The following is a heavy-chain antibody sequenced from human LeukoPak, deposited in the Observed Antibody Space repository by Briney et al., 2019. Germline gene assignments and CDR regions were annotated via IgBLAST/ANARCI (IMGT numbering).Heavy chain of an antibody. CDR3: ASHANNYDYVWGSYRYTYYFDY. V-gene: IGHV4-39*01. J-gene: IGHJ4*02. Sequence: PSETLSLTCTVSGGSISSSSYYWRWIRQPPGKGLEWIGSIYYSGSTYYNPSLKSRVTISVDTSKNQFSLKLSSVTAADTAVYYCASHANNYDYVWGSYRYTYYFDYWGQGTLVTVSS. CDR1: GGSISSSSYY. D-gene: IGHD3-16*02. CDR2: IYYSGST.